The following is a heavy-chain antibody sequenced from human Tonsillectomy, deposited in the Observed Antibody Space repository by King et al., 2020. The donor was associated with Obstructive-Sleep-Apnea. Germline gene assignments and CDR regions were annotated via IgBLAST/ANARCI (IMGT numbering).Heavy chain of an antibody. CDR2: ISGSGGST. Sequence: VQLVESGGGLVQPGGSLRLSCAASGFTFSSYAMSWVRQAPGKGLEWVSAISGSGGSTYYADSVKGRFTISRDNSKNTLYLQMNSLRAEDTVVYYCAKVGTEHDSIYYYDSSGYYYVYWGQGTLVTVSS. CDR3: AKVGTEHDSIYYYDSSGYYYVY. J-gene: IGHJ4*02. D-gene: IGHD3-22*01. CDR1: GFTFSSYA. V-gene: IGHV3-23*04.